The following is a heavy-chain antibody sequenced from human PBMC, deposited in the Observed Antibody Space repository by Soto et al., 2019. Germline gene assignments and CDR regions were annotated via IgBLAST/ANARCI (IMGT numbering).Heavy chain of an antibody. CDR3: ARDVGYHYDGSPSGQFDF. CDR1: GNSISTTNW. CDR2: IYHSGTS. V-gene: IGHV4-4*02. Sequence: QVELQESSPGLVKPSGTLSLTCAVFGNSISTTNWWSWVRQSPGKGLEWIGEIYHSGTSNYNPSLKSRVTISLDKSKNQFSLKLSSVTAADTAVYYCARDVGYHYDGSPSGQFDFWGQGTLVIVSS. J-gene: IGHJ4*02. D-gene: IGHD3-22*01.